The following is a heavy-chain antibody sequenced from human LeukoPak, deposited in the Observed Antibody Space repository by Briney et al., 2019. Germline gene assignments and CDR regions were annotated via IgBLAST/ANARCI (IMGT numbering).Heavy chain of an antibody. J-gene: IGHJ4*02. CDR3: ASSGYETQIAAAGFDY. D-gene: IGHD6-13*01. CDR2: IIPIFGTA. CDR1: GYTFTSYA. Sequence: SVKVSCKASGYTFTSYAISWVRQAPGQGLEWMGGIIPIFGTANYAQKFQGRVTITADESTSTAYMELSSLRSEDTAVYYCASSGYETQIAAAGFDYWGQGTLVTVSS. V-gene: IGHV1-69*13.